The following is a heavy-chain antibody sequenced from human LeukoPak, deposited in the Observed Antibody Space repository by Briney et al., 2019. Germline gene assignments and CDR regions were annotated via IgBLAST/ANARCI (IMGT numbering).Heavy chain of an antibody. CDR3: ASSAWVCSGGSCSLDY. CDR2: IWYDGSNK. Sequence: GGSLRLSCAASGLTFSSYGMHWVRQAPGKGLEWVAVIWYDGSNKYYADSVKGRFTISRDNSKNTLYLQMNSLRAEDTAVYYCASSAWVCSGGSCSLDYWGQGTLVTVSS. V-gene: IGHV3-33*08. D-gene: IGHD2-15*01. CDR1: GLTFSSYG. J-gene: IGHJ4*02.